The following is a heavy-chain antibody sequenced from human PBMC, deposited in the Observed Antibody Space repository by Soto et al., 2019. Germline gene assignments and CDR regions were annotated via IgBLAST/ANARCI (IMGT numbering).Heavy chain of an antibody. V-gene: IGHV3-21*01. CDR2: ISSSSSYI. Sequence: GGSLRLSCAASGFTFSSYSMNWVRQAPGKGLEWVSSISSSSSYIYYADSVKGRFTISRDNAKNSLYLQMNSLRAEDTAVYYCARCGVGCSGGSCYDFKDYYYYMDVWGKGTTVTVSS. CDR1: GFTFSSYS. CDR3: ARCGVGCSGGSCYDFKDYYYYMDV. J-gene: IGHJ6*03. D-gene: IGHD2-15*01.